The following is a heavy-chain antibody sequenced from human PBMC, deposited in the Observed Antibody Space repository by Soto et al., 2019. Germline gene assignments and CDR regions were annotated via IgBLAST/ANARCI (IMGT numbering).Heavy chain of an antibody. Sequence: SEQVSFKASCYTFPRYYMHWVRQAPGQGLEWMGWTNPTSGVTHYAQNFQGRVTMTRDTSISTAYMELSMLRADAAAVYYGATYDIGIRYGMDVWGQGTTVTVSS. CDR3: ATYDIGIRYGMDV. CDR2: TNPTSGVT. CDR1: CYTFPRYY. J-gene: IGHJ6*02. D-gene: IGHD3-22*01. V-gene: IGHV1-2*02.